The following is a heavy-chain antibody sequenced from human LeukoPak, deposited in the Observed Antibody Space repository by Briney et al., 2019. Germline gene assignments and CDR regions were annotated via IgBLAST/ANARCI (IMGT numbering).Heavy chain of an antibody. CDR1: GFTFSSYW. CDR3: AIKRTYYDILTGGDFDY. CDR2: INTDGSST. V-gene: IGHV3-74*01. D-gene: IGHD3-9*01. Sequence: GGSLRLSYAASGFTFSSYWMHWVRQAPGKGLVWVSRINTDGSSTYYADSVKGRFTISRDNSKNTLYLQMNSLRAEDTAVYYCAIKRTYYDILTGGDFDYWGQGTLVTVSS. J-gene: IGHJ4*02.